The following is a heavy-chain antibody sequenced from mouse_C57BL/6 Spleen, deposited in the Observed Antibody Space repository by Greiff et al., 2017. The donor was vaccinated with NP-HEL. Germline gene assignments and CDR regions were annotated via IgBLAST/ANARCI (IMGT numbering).Heavy chain of an antibody. J-gene: IGHJ3*01. D-gene: IGHD1-1*01. CDR1: GYTFTSYW. V-gene: IGHV1-69*01. CDR2: IDPSDSYT. Sequence: VQLQQSGAELVMPGASVKLSCKASGYTFTSYWMHWVKQRPGQGLEWIGEIDPSDSYTNYNQKFKGKSTLTVDKSSSTAYMQLSSLTSEDSAVYYCAREDYYGSRGFAYWGQGTLVTVSA. CDR3: AREDYYGSRGFAY.